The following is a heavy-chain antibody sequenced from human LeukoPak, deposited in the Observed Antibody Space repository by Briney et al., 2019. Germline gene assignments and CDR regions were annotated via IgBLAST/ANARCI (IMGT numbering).Heavy chain of an antibody. V-gene: IGHV3-30*19. CDR2: ISYDGSNK. CDR1: GFTFSNND. D-gene: IGHD5-18*01. CDR3: AREAHSYGYDAFDI. J-gene: IGHJ3*02. Sequence: PGGSLRLSCAASGFTFSNNDMHWVRQAPGKGLEWVAVISYDGSNKYYADSVKGRFTISRDNSKNTLYLQMNSLRAEDTAVYYCAREAHSYGYDAFDIWGQGTMDTVSS.